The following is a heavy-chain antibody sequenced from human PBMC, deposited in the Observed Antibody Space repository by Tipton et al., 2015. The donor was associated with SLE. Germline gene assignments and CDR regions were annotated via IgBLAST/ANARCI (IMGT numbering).Heavy chain of an antibody. J-gene: IGHJ4*02. Sequence: QLVQSGGGVVQPGRSLRLSCAASGFTFSSYAMHWVRQAPGKGLEWVAVISYDGSNKYYADSVKGRFTISRDNSKNTLYLQMNSLRAEDTAVYYCARVMADWGQGTLVTVSS. CDR2: ISYDGSNK. CDR3: ARVMAD. V-gene: IGHV3-30*04. CDR1: GFTFSSYA. D-gene: IGHD5-24*01.